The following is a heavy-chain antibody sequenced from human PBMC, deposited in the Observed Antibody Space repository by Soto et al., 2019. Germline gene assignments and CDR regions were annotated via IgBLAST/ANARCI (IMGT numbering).Heavy chain of an antibody. CDR2: IIPIFGTA. Sequence: QVQLVQSGAEVKKPGSSVKVSCKASGGTFSSYAISWVRQAPGQGLEWMGGIIPIFGTANYAQKFQGRVTITADESTSTAYMELSSLRSEDTAVYYCARGGYSGDRNYYYGMDVWGQGTTVTVSS. CDR3: ARGGYSGDRNYYYGMDV. V-gene: IGHV1-69*12. J-gene: IGHJ6*02. D-gene: IGHD5-12*01. CDR1: GGTFSSYA.